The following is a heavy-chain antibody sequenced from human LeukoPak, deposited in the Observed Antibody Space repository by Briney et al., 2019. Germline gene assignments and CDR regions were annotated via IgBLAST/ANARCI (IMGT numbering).Heavy chain of an antibody. CDR3: V. J-gene: IGHJ6*03. CDR1: GYSIRSGYH. CDR2: VYYSGST. Sequence: PSETLSLTCSVSGYSIRSGYHWAWIRQPPGKGLEWIGSVYYSGSTYYNPSLKSRVTISVDTSKNQFSLNRISVTAADTAYYMDVWGKRTTVTGSS. V-gene: IGHV4-38-2*02.